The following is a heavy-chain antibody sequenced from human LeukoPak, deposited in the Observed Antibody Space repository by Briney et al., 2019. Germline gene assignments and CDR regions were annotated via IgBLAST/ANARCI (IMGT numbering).Heavy chain of an antibody. CDR3: AKALTIYYGSGSSDY. Sequence: HSGGSLRLSCAASGFTFSSYSMNWVRQAPGKGLECISYISSSSSTIYYADSVKGRFTISRDNSKNTLYLQMNSLRAEDTAVYYCAKALTIYYGSGSSDYWGQGTLVTVSS. CDR1: GFTFSSYS. J-gene: IGHJ4*02. D-gene: IGHD3-10*01. V-gene: IGHV3-48*01. CDR2: ISSSSSTI.